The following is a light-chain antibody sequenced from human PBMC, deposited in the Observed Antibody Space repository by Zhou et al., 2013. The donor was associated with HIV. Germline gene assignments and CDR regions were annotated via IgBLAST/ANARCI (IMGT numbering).Light chain of an antibody. Sequence: MTQSPATLSVSPGERATLSCRASQSISINLAWYQQKPGKVPKVLIYGASTLQSGVPSRFSGSGSGTDFTLTISSLQPEDVATYYCQKYNSGGLTFGGGTKVEIK. CDR3: QKYNSGGLT. J-gene: IGKJ4*01. V-gene: IGKV1-27*01. CDR2: GAS. CDR1: QSISIN.